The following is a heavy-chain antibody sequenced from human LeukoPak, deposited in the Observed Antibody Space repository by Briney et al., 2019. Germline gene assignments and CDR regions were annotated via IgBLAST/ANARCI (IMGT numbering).Heavy chain of an antibody. D-gene: IGHD6-6*01. CDR1: GFTFGSFS. V-gene: IGHV3-23*01. Sequence: GGSLRLSCAASGFTFGSFSMNWVRQAPGKGLEWVSAISGSGGSTYYADSVKGRFTISRDNSKNTMYLQMNSLGAEDTAVYYCAKDKGDYSSSSSSYNWFDPWGQGTLVTVSS. J-gene: IGHJ5*02. CDR2: ISGSGGST. CDR3: AKDKGDYSSSSSSYNWFDP.